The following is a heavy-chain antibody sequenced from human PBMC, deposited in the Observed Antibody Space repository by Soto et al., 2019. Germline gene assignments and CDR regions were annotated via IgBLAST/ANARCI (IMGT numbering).Heavy chain of an antibody. CDR2: IIPFHGVT. CDR3: TRDWEITVSTWSFGGF. D-gene: IGHD3-10*01. CDR1: GGTFSPYT. J-gene: IGHJ4*02. Sequence: QVQLVQSGAEVKKPWSSVKVSCKASGGTFSPYTINWVRQAPGQGLEWMGRIIPFHGVTNYEQKFQARVTITADKSTSTAYMELSGLRFEDTAMYYCTRDWEITVSTWSFGGFWGRGTLVTVSS. V-gene: IGHV1-69*08.